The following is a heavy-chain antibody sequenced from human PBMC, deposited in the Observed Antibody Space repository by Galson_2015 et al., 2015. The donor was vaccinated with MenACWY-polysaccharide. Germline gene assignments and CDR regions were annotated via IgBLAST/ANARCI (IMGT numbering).Heavy chain of an antibody. CDR2: IKEDGSEE. CDR3: ATNRGYDTFDH. D-gene: IGHD2-2*01. Sequence: SLRLSCAASGFTFSNYWMTWVRQAPGKGLEWVANIKEDGSEEYYVDSVKGRFTSSRDNAKNSLYLQMNSLRAEDTAIYYCATNRGYDTFDHWGQGALVIVSS. V-gene: IGHV3-7*03. CDR1: GFTFSNYW. J-gene: IGHJ4*02.